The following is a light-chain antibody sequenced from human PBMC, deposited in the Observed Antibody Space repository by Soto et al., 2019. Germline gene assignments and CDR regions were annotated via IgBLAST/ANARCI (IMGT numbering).Light chain of an antibody. CDR1: SSDVGSYNL. V-gene: IGLV2-23*02. CDR3: CSCAGSSTFPYV. Sequence: QSLLTQPASVSGSPGQSITISCTRTSSDVGSYNLVSWYQQHPGKAPKLMIYEVSKRPSGVSNRFSGSKSGNTASLTISGLQAEDEADYYCCSCAGSSTFPYVFGTGTKVTVL. CDR2: EVS. J-gene: IGLJ1*01.